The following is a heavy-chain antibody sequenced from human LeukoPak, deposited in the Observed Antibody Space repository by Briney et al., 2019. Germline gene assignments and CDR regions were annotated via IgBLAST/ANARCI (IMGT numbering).Heavy chain of an antibody. D-gene: IGHD3-10*01. J-gene: IGHJ4*02. CDR2: ISGSGGDT. CDR1: GFTFSRYA. CDR3: TKDVGVILYDY. Sequence: GGSLRLSCAVSGFTFSRYAMAWVRQAPGKGLEWVSTISGSGGDTHYADSVKGRFAVSRDNSKNTLYLQMNSLRAEDTAVYYCTKDVGVILYDYWGQGTLVTVSS. V-gene: IGHV3-23*01.